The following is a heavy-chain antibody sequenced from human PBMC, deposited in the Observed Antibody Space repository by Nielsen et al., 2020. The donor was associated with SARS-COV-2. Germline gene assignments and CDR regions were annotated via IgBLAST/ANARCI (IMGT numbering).Heavy chain of an antibody. V-gene: IGHV1-8*01. CDR1: GYTFTSYD. Sequence: ASVKVSCKASGYTFTSYDINWVRQATGQGLEWMGWMNPNSGNTGYAQKFQGRVTMTRNTSISTAYMELSSLRSEDTAVYYCARVGDTAMAYTDYYYYGMDVWGQGTTVTVSS. D-gene: IGHD5-18*01. J-gene: IGHJ6*02. CDR3: ARVGDTAMAYTDYYYYGMDV. CDR2: MNPNSGNT.